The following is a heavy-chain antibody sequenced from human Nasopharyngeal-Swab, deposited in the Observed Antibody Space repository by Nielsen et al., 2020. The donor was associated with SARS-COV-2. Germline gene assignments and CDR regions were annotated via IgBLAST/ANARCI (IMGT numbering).Heavy chain of an antibody. V-gene: IGHV4-39*01. D-gene: IGHD6-13*01. J-gene: IGHJ4*02. CDR3: VRSSSWYYFDY. Sequence: RKAPGKGLEWIGNIYYNGNTYQNPSLKSRLTISVDKSKNQFSLQLSSVTAADTAVYYCVRSSSWYYFDYWAQGTQVTVSS. CDR2: IYYNGNT.